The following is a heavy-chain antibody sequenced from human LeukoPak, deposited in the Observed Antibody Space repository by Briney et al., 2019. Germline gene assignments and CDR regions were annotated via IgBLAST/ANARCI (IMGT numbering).Heavy chain of an antibody. J-gene: IGHJ4*02. CDR3: ARGLGGQRHFDY. CDR1: GGSFSGYY. Sequence: SETLSLTCPVYGGSFSGYYWSWIRQPPGKGLEWIGEINHSGSTNYNPSLKSRVTISVDTSKNQFSLKLSSVTAADTAVYYCARGLGGQRHFDYWGQGTLVTVSS. CDR2: INHSGST. V-gene: IGHV4-34*01. D-gene: IGHD6-25*01.